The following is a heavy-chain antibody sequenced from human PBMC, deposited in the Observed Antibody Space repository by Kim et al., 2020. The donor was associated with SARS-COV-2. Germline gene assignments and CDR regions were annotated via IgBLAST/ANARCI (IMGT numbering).Heavy chain of an antibody. J-gene: IGHJ3*02. CDR3: VRENYWAFDI. Sequence: GGSLRLSCATSGFTLSLYSMNWVRQSPGKGLEWVSHISGTGTIIKHADSVRGRFTISRDNAKNSLFLQMNGLRAEDTAVYYCVRENYWAFDIWGQGTMVTVSS. CDR2: ISGTGTII. CDR1: GFTLSLYS. V-gene: IGHV3-48*04. D-gene: IGHD2-15*01.